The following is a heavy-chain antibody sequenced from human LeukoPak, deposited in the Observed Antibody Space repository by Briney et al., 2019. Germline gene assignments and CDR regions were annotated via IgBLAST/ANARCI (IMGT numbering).Heavy chain of an antibody. CDR3: ARDLSQPYYYYYMDV. CDR1: GGSFSGYY. V-gene: IGHV4-34*01. J-gene: IGHJ6*03. CDR2: INHSGST. Sequence: SETLSLTCAVYGGSFSGYYWSWIRQPPGKGLEWIGEINHSGSTNYNPSLKSRVTMSVDTSKNQFSLKLSSVTAADTAVYYCARDLSQPYYYYYMDVWGKGTTVTISS.